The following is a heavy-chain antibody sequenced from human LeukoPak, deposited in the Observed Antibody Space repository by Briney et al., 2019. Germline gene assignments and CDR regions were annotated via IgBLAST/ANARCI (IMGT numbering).Heavy chain of an antibody. J-gene: IGHJ6*03. V-gene: IGHV4-34*01. CDR1: GGSFSGYY. CDR3: ASNTYYDILTGFSGYYYIDV. CDR2: INHSGST. D-gene: IGHD3-9*01. Sequence: PETLSLTCAVYGGSFSGYYWSWIRQPPGKGLEWIGEINHSGSTNYNPSLKSRVTISVDTSKNQFSLKLSSVYAANTTVYYCASNTYYDILTGFSGYYYIDVWGKGTTVTVSS.